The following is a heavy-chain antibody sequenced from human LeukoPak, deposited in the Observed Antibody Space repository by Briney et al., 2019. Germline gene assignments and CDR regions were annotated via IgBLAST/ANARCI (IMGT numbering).Heavy chain of an antibody. CDR2: ISYDGNNK. CDR1: GFTFSNYG. CDR3: AKGRTGYGYYFDY. J-gene: IGHJ4*02. D-gene: IGHD5-18*01. Sequence: GGPLRLSCAASGFTFSNYGMHWVRQAPGKGLEWVSVISYDGNNKYYADSVKGRVTISRDNSKNTLYLQMNSLRAEDTAVYYCAKGRTGYGYYFDYWGQGTLVTVSS. V-gene: IGHV3-30*18.